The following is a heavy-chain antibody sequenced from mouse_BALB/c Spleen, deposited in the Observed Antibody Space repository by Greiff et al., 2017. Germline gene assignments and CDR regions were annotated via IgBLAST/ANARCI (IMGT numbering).Heavy chain of an antibody. CDR3: ARDYGSSYDFDV. J-gene: IGHJ1*01. CDR2: INPYNDGT. CDR1: GYTFTSYV. D-gene: IGHD1-1*01. V-gene: IGHV1-14*01. Sequence: VQLKESGPELVKPGASVKMSCKASGYTFTSYVMHWVKQKPGQGLEWIGYINPYNDGTKYNEKFKGKATLTSDKSSSTAYMELSSLTSEDSAVYYCARDYGSSYDFDVWGAGTTVTVSS.